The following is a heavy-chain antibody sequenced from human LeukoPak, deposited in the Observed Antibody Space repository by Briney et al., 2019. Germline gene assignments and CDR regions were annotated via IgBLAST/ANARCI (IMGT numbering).Heavy chain of an antibody. Sequence: ASVKVSCKASGYTFTSYGISWVRQALGQGLEWMGWISAYNGNTNYAQKLQGRGTMTTDTPTSTAYMELRSLRSDDTAVYYCARDHRWLAPSDYWGQGTLVTVSS. V-gene: IGHV1-18*01. CDR2: ISAYNGNT. D-gene: IGHD6-19*01. J-gene: IGHJ4*02. CDR3: ARDHRWLAPSDY. CDR1: GYTFTSYG.